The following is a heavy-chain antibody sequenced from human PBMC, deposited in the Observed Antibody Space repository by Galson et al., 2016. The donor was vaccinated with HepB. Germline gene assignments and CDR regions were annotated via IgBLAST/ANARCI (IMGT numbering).Heavy chain of an antibody. CDR2: IWSDGSNK. CDR1: GFTFSRHG. Sequence: SLRLSCAASGFTFSRHGFHWVRQAPGKGLEWVSLIWSDGSNKYYADSVKGRFTISRDNSKKTLYLQMNSPRPEDTAVYFCAKSDILAGYSAFDFWGQGTLVTVSS. V-gene: IGHV3-33*06. D-gene: IGHD3-9*01. J-gene: IGHJ4*02. CDR3: AKSDILAGYSAFDF.